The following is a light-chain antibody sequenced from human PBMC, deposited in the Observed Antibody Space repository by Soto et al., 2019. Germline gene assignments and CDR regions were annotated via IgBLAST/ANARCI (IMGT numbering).Light chain of an antibody. Sequence: EIVLTQSPATLSLSPGERATLSCRASQSVSSYLAWYQQKPGQAPSLLIYDASNMATGIPARFSGSGSGTDFTLTISSLEPEDFAVYYCQHRANWPLTFGGGTTVEIK. CDR2: DAS. V-gene: IGKV3-11*01. J-gene: IGKJ4*01. CDR3: QHRANWPLT. CDR1: QSVSSY.